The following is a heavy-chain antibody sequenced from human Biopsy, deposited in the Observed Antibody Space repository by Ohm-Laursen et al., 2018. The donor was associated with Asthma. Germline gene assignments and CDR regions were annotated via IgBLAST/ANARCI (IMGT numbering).Heavy chain of an antibody. CDR2: ISAYNGNT. D-gene: IGHD1-26*01. CDR3: ARAGALIVGATMGY. CDR1: GYTFTSYG. V-gene: IGHV1-18*04. Sequence: ASVKVSCKASGYTFTSYGISWVRQAPGQGLEWMGWISAYNGNTNYAQKLQGRVTMTTDTSTGTAYMELRSLRSDDTAVYYCARAGALIVGATMGYWGQGTLVTVSS. J-gene: IGHJ4*02.